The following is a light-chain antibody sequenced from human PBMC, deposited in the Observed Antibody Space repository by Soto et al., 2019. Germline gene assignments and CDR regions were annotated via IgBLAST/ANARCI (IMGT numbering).Light chain of an antibody. Sequence: EIVLTQSPATLSLSPGERSTLSCRASQSVSSYLAWYQQKPGQAPRLLIYDASNMATGIPARFSGSGSGTDFTLTISSLEPEDFAVYYCQQRSNWPRGTFGQGTKVESK. CDR2: DAS. J-gene: IGKJ1*01. CDR1: QSVSSY. V-gene: IGKV3-11*01. CDR3: QQRSNWPRGT.